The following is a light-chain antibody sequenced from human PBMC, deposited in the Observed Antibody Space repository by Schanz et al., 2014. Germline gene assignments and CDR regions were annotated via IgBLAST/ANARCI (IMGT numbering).Light chain of an antibody. Sequence: QSVLTQPPSVSGSPGQSVTISCTGTSGDVGSYNRVSWYQQPPGTAPKLMIYEVNNRPSGVPDRFSGSKSGSTASLTISGLQAEDEADYYCSSYTSSTVVFGGGTKLTVL. CDR3: SSYTSSTVV. CDR1: SGDVGSYNR. CDR2: EVN. J-gene: IGLJ2*01. V-gene: IGLV2-18*02.